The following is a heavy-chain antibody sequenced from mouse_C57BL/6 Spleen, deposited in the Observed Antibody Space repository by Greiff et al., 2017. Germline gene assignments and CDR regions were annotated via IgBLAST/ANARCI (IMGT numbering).Heavy chain of an antibody. CDR3: ARVDYYGSSYYWYFDV. D-gene: IGHD1-1*01. V-gene: IGHV3-6*01. CDR2: ISYDGSN. CDR1: GYSITSGYY. Sequence: EVKLVESGPGLVKPSPSLSLTCSVTGYSITSGYYWNWIRQFPGNKLEWMGYISYDGSNNYNPSLKNRISITRDTSKNQFFLKLNSVTTEDTATYYCARVDYYGSSYYWYFDVWGTGTTVTVSS. J-gene: IGHJ1*03.